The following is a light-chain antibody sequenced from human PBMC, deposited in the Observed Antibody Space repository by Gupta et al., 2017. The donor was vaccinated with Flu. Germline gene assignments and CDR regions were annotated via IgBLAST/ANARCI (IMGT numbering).Light chain of an antibody. Sequence: SYVLTQTPSMSVAPGQMAKITCGGNDLGRKSVHWFQQKPGQGPILVVQDDSDRTPGIPERFSGSTSGNTATLTISRVEAGDEDDYYCQVWDSDHYVFGGGTKVTVL. J-gene: IGLJ1*01. CDR1: DLGRKS. CDR2: DDS. CDR3: QVWDSDHYV. V-gene: IGLV3-21*02.